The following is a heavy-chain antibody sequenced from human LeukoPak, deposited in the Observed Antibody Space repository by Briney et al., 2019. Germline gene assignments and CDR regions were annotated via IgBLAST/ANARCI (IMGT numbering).Heavy chain of an antibody. CDR1: GYRFTSYW. J-gene: IGHJ6*02. CDR2: IYPGDSDT. CDR3: ARRLYYCYGMDV. V-gene: IGHV5-51*01. Sequence: GESLEISGKGSGYRFTSYWSGWVRQMPGKGLGWMGIIYPGDSDTRYSPSFQGQVPISADKSISTAYLQWSSLKASDTAMYYCARRLYYCYGMDVWGQGTTVTVSS.